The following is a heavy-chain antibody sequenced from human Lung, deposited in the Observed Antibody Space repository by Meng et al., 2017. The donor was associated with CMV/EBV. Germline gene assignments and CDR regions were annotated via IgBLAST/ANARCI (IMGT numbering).Heavy chain of an antibody. J-gene: IGHJ6*04. CDR2: ISSSSSYI. CDR1: GFTFSSYS. V-gene: IGHV3-21*01. D-gene: IGHD3-3*01. CDR3: ARDQSYYDFWSGSYLYYYYYYGMDV. Sequence: GGSXRLXCAASGFTFSSYSMNWVRQAPGKGLEWVSSISSSSSYIYYADSVKGRFTISRDNAKNSLYLQMNSLRAEDTAVYYCARDQSYYDFWSGSYLYYYYYYGMDVWGTGNXV.